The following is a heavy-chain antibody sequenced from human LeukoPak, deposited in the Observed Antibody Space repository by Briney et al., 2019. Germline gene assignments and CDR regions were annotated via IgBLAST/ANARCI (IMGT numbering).Heavy chain of an antibody. V-gene: IGHV4-59*01. CDR1: GGSISSYY. Sequence: KSSETLSLTCTVSGGSISSYYWSWIRQPPGKGLEWIGYIYCSGSTNYNPSLKSRVTISVDTSKNQFSLKLSSVTAADTAVYYCARAPLPSGSYFVYWGQGTLVTVSS. CDR3: ARAPLPSGSYFVY. D-gene: IGHD1-26*01. CDR2: IYCSGST. J-gene: IGHJ4*02.